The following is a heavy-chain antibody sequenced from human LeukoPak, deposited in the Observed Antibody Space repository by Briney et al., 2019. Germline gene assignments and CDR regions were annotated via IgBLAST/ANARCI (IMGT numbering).Heavy chain of an antibody. CDR2: IIPIFGTA. CDR3: ARSYYYYDSSGFDY. Sequence: SVKVSCKASGGTFSSYAISWVRQAPGQGLEWMGGIIPIFGTANYAQKFQGRVTITADESTSTAYMELSSLRSEDTAVYYCARSYYYYDSSGFDYWGQGTLVTVSS. J-gene: IGHJ4*02. D-gene: IGHD3-22*01. CDR1: GGTFSSYA. V-gene: IGHV1-69*13.